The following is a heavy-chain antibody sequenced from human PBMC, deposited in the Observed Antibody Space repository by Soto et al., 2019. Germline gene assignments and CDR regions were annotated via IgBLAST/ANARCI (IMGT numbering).Heavy chain of an antibody. CDR2: IYYSGST. V-gene: IGHV4-59*01. D-gene: IGHD4-17*01. CDR1: GGSISSYY. Sequence: SETLSLTCTVSGGSISSYYWSWIRQPTGKGLEWIGYIYYSGSTNYNPSLKSRVTISVDTSKNQFSLKLSSVTAADTAVYYCARGGDTVTTYKYYYYGMDVWGQGTTLTVSS. CDR3: ARGGDTVTTYKYYYYGMDV. J-gene: IGHJ6*02.